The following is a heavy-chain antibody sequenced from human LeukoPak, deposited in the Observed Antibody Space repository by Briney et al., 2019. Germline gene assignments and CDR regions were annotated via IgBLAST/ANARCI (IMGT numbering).Heavy chain of an antibody. V-gene: IGHV3-74*01. CDR3: ASMNAHAFDI. Sequence: PRGSLRLSCAASGFTLSSYWMHWVRQAPGKGPVWVSGINSDGGSTRYADSVKGRFIITRDNAKNMLYLQMNSLRAEDTAVYYCASMNAHAFDIWGQGTRVTVSS. CDR2: INSDGGST. D-gene: IGHD2-8*01. J-gene: IGHJ3*02. CDR1: GFTLSSYW.